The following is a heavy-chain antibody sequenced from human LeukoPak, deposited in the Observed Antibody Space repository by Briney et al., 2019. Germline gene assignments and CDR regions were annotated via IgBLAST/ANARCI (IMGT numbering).Heavy chain of an antibody. D-gene: IGHD5-18*01. CDR3: APFPYGYSYGYVTDY. CDR1: GGSISSSSYY. V-gene: IGHV4-39*07. Sequence: SEALSLTCTVSGGSISSSSYYWGWIRQPPGKGLEWIGSIYYSGSTYYNPSLKSRVTISVDTSKNQFSLKLSSVTAADTAVYYCAPFPYGYSYGYVTDYWGQGTLVTVSS. CDR2: IYYSGST. J-gene: IGHJ4*02.